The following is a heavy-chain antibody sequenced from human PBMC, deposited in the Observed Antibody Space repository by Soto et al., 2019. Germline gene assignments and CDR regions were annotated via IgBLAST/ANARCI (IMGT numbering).Heavy chain of an antibody. CDR3: ARQGSGWYGRYFDL. CDR1: GYTFTSYY. Sequence: QVQLVQSGAEVKTPGASVRVSCTASGYTFTSYYMHWVRQPPGQGLEWMGIINPSGGSTSYAQKCQGRVSMTRDTSTSTVYMKLSRLRSEDTAVYYCARQGSGWYGRYFDLGGRGTLVTVSS. CDR2: INPSGGST. D-gene: IGHD6-19*01. J-gene: IGHJ2*01. V-gene: IGHV1-46*01.